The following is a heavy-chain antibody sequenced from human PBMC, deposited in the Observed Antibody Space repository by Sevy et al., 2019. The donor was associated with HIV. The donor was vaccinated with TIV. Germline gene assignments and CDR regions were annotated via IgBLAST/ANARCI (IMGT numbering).Heavy chain of an antibody. Sequence: GTLRLSCAVSGFSFDSYGMTWVRQAPGKGLEWVSGISGSGTRTYYADSVKGRFSISRDNSKNRLYLQMNSLRSEDTAIYYCAKGGGGHYDPDEIGYYFYYYNMDVWGKGTTVTVSS. D-gene: IGHD3-22*01. J-gene: IGHJ6*03. V-gene: IGHV3-23*01. CDR1: GFSFDSYG. CDR2: ISGSGTRT. CDR3: AKGGGGHYDPDEIGYYFYYYNMDV.